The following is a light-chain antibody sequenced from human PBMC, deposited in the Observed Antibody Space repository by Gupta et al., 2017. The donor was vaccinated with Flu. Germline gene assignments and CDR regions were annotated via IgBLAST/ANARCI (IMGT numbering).Light chain of an antibody. CDR3: QQYSNSLWT. CDR2: GAS. Sequence: ERATLSCRASQSVNSRYLAWYQQKPGQPPRLLICGASSRATGIPDRFSGSGSGTDFTLTISRLEPEDFAVYYCQQYSNSLWTFGQGTQVEIK. CDR1: QSVNSRY. J-gene: IGKJ1*01. V-gene: IGKV3-20*01.